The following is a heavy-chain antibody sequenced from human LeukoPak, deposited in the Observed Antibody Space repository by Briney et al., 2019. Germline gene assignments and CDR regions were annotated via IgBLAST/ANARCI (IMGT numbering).Heavy chain of an antibody. CDR2: ISTSGSTI. CDR1: GFTFSDYY. D-gene: IGHD2/OR15-2a*01. V-gene: IGHV3-11*04. CDR3: GRRLLRDAFDV. Sequence: GGSLRLSCAASGFTFSDYYMSWIRQAPGKGLEWVSYISTSGSTIYYADSVKGRFTISRDNAKNSLYLQMNSLRAEDTAVYYCGRRLLRDAFDVWGQGKMVTVSS. J-gene: IGHJ3*01.